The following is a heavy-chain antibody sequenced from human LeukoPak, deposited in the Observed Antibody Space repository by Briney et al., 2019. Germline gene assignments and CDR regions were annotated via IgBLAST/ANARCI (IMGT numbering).Heavy chain of an antibody. Sequence: PSQTLSLTCTVSGGSISSGGYYWSWIRQPPGKGLEWIGYIYYSGSTNYNPSLESRVTISVDTSKNQFSLKLSSVTAADTAVYYCAREHGDGSGSYGNPDNYYYYYGMDVWGQGTTVTVSS. CDR2: IYYSGST. J-gene: IGHJ6*02. V-gene: IGHV4-61*08. D-gene: IGHD3-10*01. CDR3: AREHGDGSGSYGNPDNYYYYYGMDV. CDR1: GGSISSGGYY.